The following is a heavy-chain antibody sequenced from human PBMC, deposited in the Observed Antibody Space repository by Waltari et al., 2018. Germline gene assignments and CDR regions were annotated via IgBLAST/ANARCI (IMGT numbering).Heavy chain of an antibody. D-gene: IGHD3-16*01. CDR1: GFTFSTTW. CDR3: ASGGGRPFDY. J-gene: IGHJ4*02. V-gene: IGHV3-7*01. CDR2: RKQDGSEK. Sequence: EVQLVESGGALVQPGGSVRLSCAASGFTFSTTWMCWVRQNPGKGVEWVAKRKQDGSEKDYVDSVKGRLPISRDNAKNSLYLQMNSLRAEDTAVYFCASGGGRPFDYWGQGTLVTVSS.